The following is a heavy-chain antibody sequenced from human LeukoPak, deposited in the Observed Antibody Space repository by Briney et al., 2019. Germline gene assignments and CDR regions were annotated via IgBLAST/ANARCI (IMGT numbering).Heavy chain of an antibody. Sequence: ASVKVSCKASGGTFSSYAISWVRQAPGQGLEWVGGIIPIFGTANYAQKFQGRVTITTDESTSTAYMELSSLRSEDTAVYYCAREVRDYYDSSGYFPLSWFDPWGQGTLVTVSS. CDR3: AREVRDYYDSSGYFPLSWFDP. CDR2: IIPIFGTA. CDR1: GGTFSSYA. V-gene: IGHV1-69*05. J-gene: IGHJ5*02. D-gene: IGHD3-22*01.